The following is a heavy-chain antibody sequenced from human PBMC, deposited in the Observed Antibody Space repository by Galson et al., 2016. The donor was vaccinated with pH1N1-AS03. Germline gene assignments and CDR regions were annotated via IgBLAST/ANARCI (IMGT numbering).Heavy chain of an antibody. CDR3: ARRRLDPFRGGSGWYFYFYGVDV. Sequence: SVKVSCKASGDTFSGCGITWVRQAPGQGLEWMGGIIPTYGTSNYAQKFQGRVTITADESTSTTYMDLSSLRSEDTAVYFCARRRLDPFRGGSGWYFYFYGVDVWGQGTTVTVSS. CDR1: GDTFSGCG. CDR2: IIPTYGTS. V-gene: IGHV1-69*13. D-gene: IGHD6-25*01. J-gene: IGHJ6*02.